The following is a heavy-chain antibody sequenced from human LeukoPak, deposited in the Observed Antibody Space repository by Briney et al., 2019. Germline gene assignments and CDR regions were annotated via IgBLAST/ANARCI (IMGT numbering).Heavy chain of an antibody. D-gene: IGHD3-22*01. V-gene: IGHV1-69*13. CDR3: AGRLYYYDSSGYYAFDY. J-gene: IGHJ4*02. CDR1: GGTFSSYA. Sequence: ASVKVSCKASGGTFSSYAISWLRQAPGQGLEWMGGIIPIFGTANYAQKFQGRVTITADESTSIAYMELSSLRSEDTAVYYCAGRLYYYDSSGYYAFDYWGQGTLVTVSS. CDR2: IIPIFGTA.